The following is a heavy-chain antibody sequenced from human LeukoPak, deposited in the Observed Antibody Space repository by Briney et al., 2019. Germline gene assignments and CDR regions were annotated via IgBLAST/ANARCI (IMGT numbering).Heavy chain of an antibody. Sequence: ASVKVSFKASGYTFTSYGISWVRQAPGQGLEWMGWISVYYGDTKYAEKLQGRVTMTTDTSTSTAYMELRSLRSDDTAVYYCARDWDCSGGSCHPHYFDYWGQGTLVTVSS. D-gene: IGHD2-15*01. CDR2: ISVYYGDT. J-gene: IGHJ4*02. CDR1: GYTFTSYG. V-gene: IGHV1-18*01. CDR3: ARDWDCSGGSCHPHYFDY.